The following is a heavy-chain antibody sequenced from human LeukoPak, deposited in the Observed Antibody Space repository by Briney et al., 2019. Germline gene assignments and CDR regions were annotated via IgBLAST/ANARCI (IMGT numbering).Heavy chain of an antibody. CDR1: GGSFSGYY. J-gene: IGHJ4*02. Sequence: TSETLSLTCAVYGGSFSGYYWSWIRQPAGKGLEWIGRIYTSGSTNYNPSLKSRVTMSVDTSKNQFSLKLSSVTAADTAVYYCARDLFGSGWSDWGQGTLVTVSS. CDR2: IYTSGST. CDR3: ARDLFGSGWSD. V-gene: IGHV4-4*07. D-gene: IGHD6-19*01.